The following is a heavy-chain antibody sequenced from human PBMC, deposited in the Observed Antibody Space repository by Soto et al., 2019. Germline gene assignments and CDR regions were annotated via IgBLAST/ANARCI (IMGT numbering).Heavy chain of an antibody. J-gene: IGHJ4*01. CDR3: ARSHDYDSSGYQIV. CDR1: GGSISNTNYL. D-gene: IGHD3-22*01. Sequence: SETLSLTCTVSGGSISNTNYLWGWIRQPPGKGLEWIGSIYYTGTTYYTPSLKSRITISVDTSKNQFSLKLSSVTAADTAVYYCARSHDYDSSGYQIVWGHGTLVTVSS. V-gene: IGHV4-39*01. CDR2: IYYTGTT.